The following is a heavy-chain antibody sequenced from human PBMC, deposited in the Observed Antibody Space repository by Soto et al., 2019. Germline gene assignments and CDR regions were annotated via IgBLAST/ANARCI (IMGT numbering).Heavy chain of an antibody. CDR2: IYYSGST. J-gene: IGHJ5*02. CDR3: ARAVLLWFGELSFNWFDP. D-gene: IGHD3-10*01. Sequence: PSETLSLTCTVSACSISSVDYYWRWPRQPPGKGLEWIGYIYYSGSTYYNPSLKSRVTISVDTSKNQFSLKLSCVTAADTAVYYCARAVLLWFGELSFNWFDPWGQGTLVTVSS. V-gene: IGHV4-30-4*01. CDR1: ACSISSVDYY.